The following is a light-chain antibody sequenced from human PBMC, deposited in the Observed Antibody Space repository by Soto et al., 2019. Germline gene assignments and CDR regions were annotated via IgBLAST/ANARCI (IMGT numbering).Light chain of an antibody. CDR1: QDISIY. CDR2: AAS. CDR3: QKYNSAPRT. Sequence: DIQMTQSPSSLSASVGDRVTITCRASQDISIYLAWYQQRPGKVPKLLIYAASTLQSGVSSRFSGSGSGTDFTRTISSLQPEDVATYYCQKYNSAPRTFGPGTKVDLE. V-gene: IGKV1-27*01. J-gene: IGKJ3*01.